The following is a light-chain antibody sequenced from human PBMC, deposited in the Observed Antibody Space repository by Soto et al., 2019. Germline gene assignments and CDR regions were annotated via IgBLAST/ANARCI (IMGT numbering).Light chain of an antibody. CDR2: GAS. Sequence: IVLPQSPYTLSFSPGERAPLSCRASHRVSSSYLAWYQQRPGQAPRLLIYGASSRATGIPDRFSGSGFGTDFTLTISRLEPEDFAVYYCHQYVRPWTFGQGTKVDI. CDR3: HQYVRPWT. V-gene: IGKV3-20*01. CDR1: HRVSSSY. J-gene: IGKJ1*01.